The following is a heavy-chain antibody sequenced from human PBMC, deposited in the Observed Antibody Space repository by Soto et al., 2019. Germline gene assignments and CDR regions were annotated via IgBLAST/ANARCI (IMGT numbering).Heavy chain of an antibody. J-gene: IGHJ5*02. CDR3: ARQPDYYGSGRHLGWFDP. D-gene: IGHD3-10*01. CDR1: GDSISSYY. V-gene: IGHV4-34*01. CDR2: INPSGST. Sequence: SETLSLTCAVYGDSISSYYWSWIRQPPGKELEWIGEINPSGSTNYNPSPKSRVTISVDTSKIQFSLKLSSVTAADTAVYYFARQPDYYGSGRHLGWFDPWGQGTLVTVSS.